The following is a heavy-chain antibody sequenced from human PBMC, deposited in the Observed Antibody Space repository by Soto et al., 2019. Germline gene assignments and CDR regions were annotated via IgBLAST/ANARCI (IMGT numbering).Heavy chain of an antibody. CDR1: GGSINTATHS. Sequence: QLQLQESGSGLVKPSQTLSLTCAVSGGSINTATHSWSWIRQPPGKGLEWIGYIYHSGSTYYNPYVKSRVTISIDKSNNQFSLRLRSVTAADTAVYYCARGGGVTTTGDDYWGQGILVTVSS. CDR2: IYHSGST. V-gene: IGHV4-30-2*01. CDR3: ARGGGVTTTGDDY. D-gene: IGHD4-4*01. J-gene: IGHJ4*02.